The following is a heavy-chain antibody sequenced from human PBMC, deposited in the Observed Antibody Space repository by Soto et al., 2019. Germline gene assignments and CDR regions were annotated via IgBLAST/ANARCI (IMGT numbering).Heavy chain of an antibody. V-gene: IGHV3-23*01. CDR1: GFIFSSYA. CDR3: AREDGGGPFDF. CDR2: ISGHGGDI. J-gene: IGHJ4*02. Sequence: EVQLLEFGGGLVRPGGSLRFSCAASGFIFSSYAMHWVRQAPGKGLEWVSGISGHGGDIYYADSVKGRFTISRDTATSTLYLQMDSLRADDTAVYYCAREDGGGPFDFWGQGTLVTVSS. D-gene: IGHD2-15*01.